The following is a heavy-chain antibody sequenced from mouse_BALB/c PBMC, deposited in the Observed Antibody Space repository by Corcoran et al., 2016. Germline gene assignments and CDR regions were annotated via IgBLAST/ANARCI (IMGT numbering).Heavy chain of an antibody. CDR2: IDPANGNT. J-gene: IGHJ2*01. D-gene: IGHD3-1*01. CDR1: GFNIKDTY. CDR3: ARSFSGYFDY. V-gene: IGHV14-3*02. Sequence: EVQLQQSGAELVKPGASVKLSCTASGFNIKDTYMHWVKQRPEQGLEWIGRIDPANGNTKYDPKFQGKATITADTSSNTAYLQLSCLSSEDTAVDYCARSFSGYFDYWGQGTTLTVSS.